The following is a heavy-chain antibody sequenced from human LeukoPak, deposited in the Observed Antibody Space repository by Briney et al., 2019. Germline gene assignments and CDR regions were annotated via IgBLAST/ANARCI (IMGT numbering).Heavy chain of an antibody. CDR2: INAGNGNT. J-gene: IGHJ3*02. D-gene: IGHD2-2*01. V-gene: IGHV1-3*01. Sequence: GASVKVSCKASGYTFTSYAMHWVRQAPGQRLEWMGWINAGNGNTKYSQKFQGRVTITRDTSASTAYMELSSLRSEDTAVYYCARADIVVVPAAMAPHDAFDIWGQGTMVTVSS. CDR1: GYTFTSYA. CDR3: ARADIVVVPAAMAPHDAFDI.